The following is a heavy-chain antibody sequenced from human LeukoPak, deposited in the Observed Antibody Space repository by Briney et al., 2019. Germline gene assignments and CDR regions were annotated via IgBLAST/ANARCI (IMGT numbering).Heavy chain of an antibody. Sequence: GGSLRLSCAASGFTFSSYGMNWVRQAPGEGLKWVSYISGGSDTIYCADSAKGRFTISRDNAKNSLYLQMNSLRAEDTAIYYCARGPQFSGPGWFDPWGQGTLVTVSS. D-gene: IGHD3-10*01. J-gene: IGHJ5*02. CDR3: ARGPQFSGPGWFDP. CDR1: GFTFSSYG. V-gene: IGHV3-48*01. CDR2: ISGGSDTI.